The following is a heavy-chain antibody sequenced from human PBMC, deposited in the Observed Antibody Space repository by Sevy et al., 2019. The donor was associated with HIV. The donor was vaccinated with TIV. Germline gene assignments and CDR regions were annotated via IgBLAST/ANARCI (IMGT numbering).Heavy chain of an antibody. V-gene: IGHV3-23*01. Sequence: GGSLRLSCAASGFTFSIYAMSWVRQAPGKGLEWVSSISRSGGSTHYADSVEGRLTISRDNSKKTLFLQMNSQRAEDTAVYYCAKVDVVVPVADYGLDVWGQGPTVTVSS. J-gene: IGHJ6*02. D-gene: IGHD2-2*01. CDR2: ISRSGGST. CDR1: GFTFSIYA. CDR3: AKVDVVVPVADYGLDV.